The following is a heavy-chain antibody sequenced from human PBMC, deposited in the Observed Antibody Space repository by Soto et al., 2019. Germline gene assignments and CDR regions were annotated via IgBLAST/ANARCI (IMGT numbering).Heavy chain of an antibody. V-gene: IGHV1-18*01. Sequence: ASVKVSCKASGYTFTSYGISWVRQAPGQGLEWMGWNSAYNGNTNYAQKLQGRVTMTTDTSTSTAYMELRSLRSDDTAVYYCATTPDYGDYLDYWGQGTLVTVS. D-gene: IGHD4-17*01. J-gene: IGHJ4*01. CDR3: ATTPDYGDYLDY. CDR1: GYTFTSYG. CDR2: NSAYNGNT.